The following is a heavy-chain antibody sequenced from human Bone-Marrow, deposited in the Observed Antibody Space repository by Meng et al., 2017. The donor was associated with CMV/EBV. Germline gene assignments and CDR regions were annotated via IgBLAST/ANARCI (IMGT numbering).Heavy chain of an antibody. J-gene: IGHJ4*02. Sequence: ETLSLTCTVSGFSISSGYYWGWIRQPPGKGLEWIGSIHHSGSTYHNPSLKSRLTISIDTSSNQFSLKLRSVTAADTAVYYCARDYEYVWGTLGYWGEGTLVTVSS. D-gene: IGHD3-16*01. CDR2: IHHSGST. CDR3: ARDYEYVWGTLGY. CDR1: GFSISSGYY. V-gene: IGHV4-38-2*02.